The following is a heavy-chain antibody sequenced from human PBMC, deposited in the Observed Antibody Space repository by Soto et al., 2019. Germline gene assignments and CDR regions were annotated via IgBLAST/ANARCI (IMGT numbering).Heavy chain of an antibody. D-gene: IGHD3-10*01. CDR3: SRDHGVYYGMSVNFEY. Sequence: EVQLVESVGGLVQPGRSLRLSCVASGFTFDDYAMHWVRQVPGKRMEWVSGISWNGATMGYGVSGKGRVTISRDNTKNSLYLQMYRVRPEDTTFYYCSRDHGVYYGMSVNFEYWGQGKLVTVSS. V-gene: IGHV3-9*01. CDR1: GFTFDDYA. J-gene: IGHJ4*02. CDR2: ISWNGATM.